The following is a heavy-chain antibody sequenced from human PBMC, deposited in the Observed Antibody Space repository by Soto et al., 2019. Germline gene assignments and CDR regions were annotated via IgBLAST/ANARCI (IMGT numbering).Heavy chain of an antibody. V-gene: IGHV1-46*01. J-gene: IGHJ4*02. Sequence: QVQLEQSGAEVKKPGASVKVSCKASGYTFIRYYMHWVRQAPGQGLEWMGIINPSARSTTYAQKFQGRVTLTRDTSTSTVYMELSSLRSEDTAVYYCARGRMVRGDPPDYWGQGTLVTVSS. D-gene: IGHD3-10*01. CDR1: GYTFIRYY. CDR3: ARGRMVRGDPPDY. CDR2: INPSARST.